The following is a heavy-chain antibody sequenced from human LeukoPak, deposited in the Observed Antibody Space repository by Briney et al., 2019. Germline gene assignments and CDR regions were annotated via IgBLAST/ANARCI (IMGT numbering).Heavy chain of an antibody. CDR2: ISDSGGKT. D-gene: IGHD2/OR15-2a*01. Sequence: GGSLRLSCAASGFTFSSYAMSWVRQAPGKGLEWGSAISDSGGKTYYADSVKGRFTISRDNPKNTLYLQMNSLRAEDTAVYYCAKDRMVIEYWGQGALVTVSS. J-gene: IGHJ4*02. CDR1: GFTFSSYA. CDR3: AKDRMVIEY. V-gene: IGHV3-23*01.